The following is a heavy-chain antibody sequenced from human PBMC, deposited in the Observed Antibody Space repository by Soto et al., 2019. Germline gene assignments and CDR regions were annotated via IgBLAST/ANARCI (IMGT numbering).Heavy chain of an antibody. J-gene: IGHJ3*01. CDR1: GGSISSSSYY. CDR2: ICYSGST. CDR3: AIRQGRWGYSSGQRAFDF. V-gene: IGHV4-39*01. D-gene: IGHD6-19*01. Sequence: SEPLSLTCTVSGGSISSSSYYWGWIRQPPGNGLEWIGSICYSGSTYYNPSLKSRVTISVDTSNNQSSLKISTVTAADTAVYNCAIRQGRWGYSSGQRAFDFWGQGTMVTVS.